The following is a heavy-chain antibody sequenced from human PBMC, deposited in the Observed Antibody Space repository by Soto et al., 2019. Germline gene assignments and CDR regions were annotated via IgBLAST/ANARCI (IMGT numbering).Heavy chain of an antibody. J-gene: IGHJ3*02. CDR3: ARAGFWSGYSSHNAFDI. Sequence: QVQLQESGPGLVKPSQTLSLTCTVSGGSISSGGYYWSWIRQHPGKGLEWIGDIYYSGSTYYNTTLKSRVTISVDTSKNQFSLKLSSVTAADTAVYYCARAGFWSGYSSHNAFDIWGQGTMVTVSS. CDR2: IYYSGST. D-gene: IGHD3-3*01. V-gene: IGHV4-31*03. CDR1: GGSISSGGYY.